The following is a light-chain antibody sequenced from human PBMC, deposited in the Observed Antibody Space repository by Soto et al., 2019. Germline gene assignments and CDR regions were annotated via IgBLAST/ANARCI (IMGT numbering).Light chain of an antibody. J-gene: IGKJ1*01. Sequence: EIVMTQSPPTLSVSPGETATLSCRASQSVGSNLAWYQQKPGQAPRLLISGASTRASCVPARFSGSGSGTEFTLTISSLKSEDIAVYYCQHSNNWPWTFGQGTKVEIK. CDR1: QSVGSN. CDR2: GAS. V-gene: IGKV3-15*01. CDR3: QHSNNWPWT.